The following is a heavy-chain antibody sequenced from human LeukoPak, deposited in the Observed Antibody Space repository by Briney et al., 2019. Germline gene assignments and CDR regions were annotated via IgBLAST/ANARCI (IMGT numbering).Heavy chain of an antibody. CDR2: ITQEESER. Sequence: GGSLRLSCAASGFTFSTSWMNWVRQAPGKGLEWVAMITQEESERYYVDSVKGRFIISRDNVKSSLYLQMNSLRAEDTAVYYCARDPPFDYGGNSGSDYWGQGTLVTVSP. CDR1: GFTFSTSW. J-gene: IGHJ4*02. V-gene: IGHV3-7*01. CDR3: ARDPPFDYGGNSGSDY. D-gene: IGHD4-23*01.